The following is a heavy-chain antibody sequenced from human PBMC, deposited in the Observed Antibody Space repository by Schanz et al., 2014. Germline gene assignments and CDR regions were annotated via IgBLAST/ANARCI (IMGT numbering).Heavy chain of an antibody. CDR3: AKNWKGHHITGRPGWSDGMDV. V-gene: IGHV3-30*04. CDR2: VSHDGFTK. J-gene: IGHJ6*02. CDR1: GFSFSGFA. D-gene: IGHD6-6*01. Sequence: QVQLEESGGGVVQPGGSLRLSCVASGFSFSGFAVHWVRQAPGKGLEWVSIVSHDGFTKHYADSVRGRFTLSRDNSKNTVYLQMNSLRVEDTAEYYCAKNWKGHHITGRPGWSDGMDVWGQGTTVTVSS.